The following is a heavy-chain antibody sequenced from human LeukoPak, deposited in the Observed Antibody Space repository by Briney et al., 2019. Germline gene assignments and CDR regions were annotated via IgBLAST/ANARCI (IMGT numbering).Heavy chain of an antibody. CDR1: GYTYTSYG. D-gene: IGHD3-9*01. CDR3: ARTKYYDILTGYSNWFDP. V-gene: IGHV1-18*01. CDR2: ISAYNGNT. J-gene: IGHJ5*02. Sequence: ASVKVSCKASGYTYTSYGISWVRQAPGQGLEWMGWISAYNGNTNYAQKLQGRVTMTTDTSTSTAYMELRSLRSDDTAVYYCARTKYYDILTGYSNWFDPWGQGTLVTVSS.